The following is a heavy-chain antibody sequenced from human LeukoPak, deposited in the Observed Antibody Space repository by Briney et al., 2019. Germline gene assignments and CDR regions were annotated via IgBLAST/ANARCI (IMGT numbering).Heavy chain of an antibody. Sequence: SETLSLTCTVSGGSISSYYWSWIRQPPGKGPEWIGYIYYSGSTNYNPSLKSRVTISVDKSKNQFSLKLSSVTAADTAVYYCARVQGVTMVRGVIWTYFDYWGQGTLVTVSA. J-gene: IGHJ4*02. D-gene: IGHD3-10*01. V-gene: IGHV4-59*12. CDR2: IYYSGST. CDR1: GGSISSYY. CDR3: ARVQGVTMVRGVIWTYFDY.